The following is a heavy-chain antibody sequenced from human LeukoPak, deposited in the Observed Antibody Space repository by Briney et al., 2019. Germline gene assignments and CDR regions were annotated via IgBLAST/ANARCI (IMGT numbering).Heavy chain of an antibody. Sequence: GGSLRLSCAASGFTFSSYAMSWVRQAPGKGLEWVSAISGSGGSTYYADSVKGRFTISRDNSKNTLYLQMNSLRAEDTAVYYCANRITMVRGVITFGPLDYWGQGTLVTVSS. CDR1: GFTFSSYA. V-gene: IGHV3-23*01. J-gene: IGHJ4*02. CDR3: ANRITMVRGVITFGPLDY. CDR2: ISGSGGST. D-gene: IGHD3-10*01.